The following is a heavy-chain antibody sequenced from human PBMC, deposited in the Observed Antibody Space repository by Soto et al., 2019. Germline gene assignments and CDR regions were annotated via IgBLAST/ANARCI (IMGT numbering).Heavy chain of an antibody. V-gene: IGHV1-18*01. J-gene: IGHJ5*02. CDR2: ISTYNRYT. D-gene: IGHD4-17*01. CDR1: GSDFTTYG. CDR3: ARRQIAPGDYEATRWFDP. Sequence: GASVKVSCKAFGSDFTTYGITCVRQVPGQGLEWMGWISTYNRYTNYAQKFQGRLTMATDTSTTTVYMDLRSLSSDDTAVYYCARRQIAPGDYEATRWFDPWGQGTLVTVSS.